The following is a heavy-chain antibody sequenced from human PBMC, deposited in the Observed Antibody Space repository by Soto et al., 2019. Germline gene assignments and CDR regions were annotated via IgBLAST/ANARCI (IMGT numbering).Heavy chain of an antibody. J-gene: IGHJ4*02. D-gene: IGHD6-13*01. CDR2: ITYTGVST. CDR3: AKASVWYPYFDS. V-gene: IGHV3-23*01. CDR1: EFSFDDYA. Sequence: EAQLLESGGDLVQPGGSLRLSCAASEFSFDDYAMSWVRQAPGKGLEWVSSITYTGVSTYYVDSVKGRSTISRDNSKDTLYLQMNSLRAEDTAIYYCAKASVWYPYFDSWGQGTLVTVSS.